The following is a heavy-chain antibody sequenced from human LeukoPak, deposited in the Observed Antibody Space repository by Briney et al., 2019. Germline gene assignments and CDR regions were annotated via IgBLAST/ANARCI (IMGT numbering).Heavy chain of an antibody. D-gene: IGHD5-18*01. Sequence: ASVKVSCKASGYTLTSYYMHWLRQAPGQGLEWMGIINPSGGSTSYAQKFQGRVTMTRDTSTSTVYMELSSLRSEDTAVYYCARDVVGDTAMVTYDYWGQGALVTVSS. J-gene: IGHJ4*02. V-gene: IGHV1-46*01. CDR1: GYTLTSYY. CDR2: INPSGGST. CDR3: ARDVVGDTAMVTYDY.